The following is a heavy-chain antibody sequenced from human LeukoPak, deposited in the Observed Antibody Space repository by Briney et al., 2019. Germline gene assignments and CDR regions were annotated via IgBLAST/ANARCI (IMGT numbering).Heavy chain of an antibody. J-gene: IGHJ4*02. V-gene: IGHV3-30*02. Sequence: PGGSLRLSCAASGFTFSSHGMNWVRQAPGKGLEWVAFIRYDGSNKYYADSVKGRFTISRDNAKNSLYLQMNSLRAEDTAVYYCARENVMVRGVHESNYFDYWGQGTLVTVSS. D-gene: IGHD3-10*01. CDR1: GFTFSSHG. CDR3: ARENVMVRGVHESNYFDY. CDR2: IRYDGSNK.